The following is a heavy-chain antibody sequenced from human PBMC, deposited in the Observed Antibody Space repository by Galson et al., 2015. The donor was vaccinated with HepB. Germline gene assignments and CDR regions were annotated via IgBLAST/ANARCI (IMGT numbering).Heavy chain of an antibody. CDR3: ARGPMSIAVAGTDY. J-gene: IGHJ4*02. D-gene: IGHD6-19*01. Sequence: SLRLSCAASGFTFSSYAMHWVRQAPGKGLEWVAVISYDGSNKYYADSVKGRFTISRDNSKNTLYLQMNSLGAEDTAVYYCARGPMSIAVAGTDYWGQGTLVTVSS. V-gene: IGHV3-30-3*01. CDR2: ISYDGSNK. CDR1: GFTFSSYA.